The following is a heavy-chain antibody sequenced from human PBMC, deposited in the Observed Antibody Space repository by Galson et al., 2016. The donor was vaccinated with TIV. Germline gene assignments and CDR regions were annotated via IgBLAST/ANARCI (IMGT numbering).Heavy chain of an antibody. CDR2: ISWNSGYS. J-gene: IGHJ4*02. CDR3: ARGNHYYDNSGYAKFDY. V-gene: IGHV3-9*01. Sequence: SLRLSCAVSGFKFDDYAMQWVRRFPGKGLEWVSIISWNSGYSGYADSVKGRFTVSRDNAKNSLFLQMNNLGAEDTAFYFCARGNHYYDNSGYAKFDYWGRGTLVTVSS. CDR1: GFKFDDYA. D-gene: IGHD3-22*01.